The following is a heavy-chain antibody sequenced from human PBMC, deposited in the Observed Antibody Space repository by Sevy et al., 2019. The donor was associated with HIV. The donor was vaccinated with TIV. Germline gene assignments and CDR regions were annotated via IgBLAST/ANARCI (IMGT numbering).Heavy chain of an antibody. CDR1: GFTFSSYA. CDR2: ISYDGSNK. J-gene: IGHJ1*01. CDR3: ASGGEQLVLSQYSAEYFQH. V-gene: IGHV3-30-3*01. Sequence: GGYLRLSCAASGFTFSSYAMHCVRQAPGKGLEWVAVISYDGSNKYYADSVKGRFTISRDNSKNTLYLQMNSLRAEDTAAYDCASGGEQLVLSQYSAEYFQHWGQGTPVSVSS. D-gene: IGHD6-6*01.